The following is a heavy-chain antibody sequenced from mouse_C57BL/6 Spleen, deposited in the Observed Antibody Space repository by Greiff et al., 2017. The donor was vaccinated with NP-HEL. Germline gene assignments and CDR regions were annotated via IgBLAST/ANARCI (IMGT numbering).Heavy chain of an antibody. CDR2: ISSGGSYT. V-gene: IGHV5-6*01. CDR1: GFTFSSYG. Sequence: EVQLVESGGDLVKPGGSLKLSCAASGFTFSSYGMSWVRQTPDKRLEWVATISSGGSYTYYPDSVKGRFTISRDNAKNTLYLQMSSLKSEDTAMYYCARRSTMAFDYWGQGTTLTVSS. CDR3: ARRSTMAFDY. J-gene: IGHJ2*01. D-gene: IGHD2-1*01.